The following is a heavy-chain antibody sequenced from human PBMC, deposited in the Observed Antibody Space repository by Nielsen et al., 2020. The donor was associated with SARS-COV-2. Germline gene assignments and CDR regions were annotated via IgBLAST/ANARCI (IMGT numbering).Heavy chain of an antibody. V-gene: IGHV3-7*01. J-gene: IGHJ4*02. D-gene: IGHD4/OR15-4a*01. CDR3: ARVGSYGDPEYLDY. Sequence: GESLKISCGASGFTIRGSYMTWVRQAPGKGLEWVGNIKLDGSEKYYVDSVKGRFTISRDNARNTLYLQMNSLRVEDTAVYYCARVGSYGDPEYLDYWGQGALVTVSS. CDR2: IKLDGSEK. CDR1: GFTIRGSY.